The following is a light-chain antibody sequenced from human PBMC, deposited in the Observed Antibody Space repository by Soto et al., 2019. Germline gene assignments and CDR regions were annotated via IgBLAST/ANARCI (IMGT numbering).Light chain of an antibody. V-gene: IGKV3-15*01. CDR2: GAS. CDR1: QSVSNN. J-gene: IGKJ4*01. CDR3: QQYNNWPPLT. Sequence: EIVMTQSPATLSVSPGERATLSCRASQSVSNNLAWYQQKPGQAPRLLIYGASTRATGITARFSGSGSGTEFTLTISSLQSEDFAVYYCQQYNNWPPLTVGGGTKVEIK.